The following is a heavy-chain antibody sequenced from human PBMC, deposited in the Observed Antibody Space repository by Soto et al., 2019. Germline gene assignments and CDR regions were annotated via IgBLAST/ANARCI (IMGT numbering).Heavy chain of an antibody. CDR2: ISYEGGSN. Sequence: QVQLVESGGGVVQPGKSLRLSCAASGFTFSTYGIHWVRQAPGKGLEWVALISYEGGSNYYGDSVKGRFIISRDNSHNTVSLQMNSLRADDTAVYFCAKEQLAMTVVVADYFDSWGQGTLVTVAS. D-gene: IGHD3-22*01. CDR3: AKEQLAMTVVVADYFDS. J-gene: IGHJ4*02. CDR1: GFTFSTYG. V-gene: IGHV3-30*18.